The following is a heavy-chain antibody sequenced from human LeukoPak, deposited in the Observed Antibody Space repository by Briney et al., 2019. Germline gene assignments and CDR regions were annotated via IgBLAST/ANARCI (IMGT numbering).Heavy chain of an antibody. CDR2: INHSGST. Sequence: SETLSLTCAVYGGSFSGYYWSWIRQPPGKGLEWIGEINHSGSTNYNPSLKSRVTISVDTSKNQFSLKLSSVTAADTAVYYCARDRNLRKLYYVDYWGQGTLVTVSS. CDR1: GGSFSGYY. J-gene: IGHJ4*02. CDR3: ARDRNLRKLYYVDY. D-gene: IGHD5-12*01. V-gene: IGHV4-34*01.